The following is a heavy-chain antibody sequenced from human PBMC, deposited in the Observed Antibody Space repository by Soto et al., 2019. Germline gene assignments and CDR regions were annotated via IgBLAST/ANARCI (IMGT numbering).Heavy chain of an antibody. Sequence: KESGPPLVKPTQTLTLTCTFSGFSLTTTGVGVGWIRQPPGKALEWLALIFWDDVKLYSPSLQSRLTITNDTSKNQVVLTMTKMDPVDTATYYCAHSRIGGPGNFDYWGQGTPVTVSS. CDR2: IFWDDVK. V-gene: IGHV2-5*02. D-gene: IGHD1-1*01. J-gene: IGHJ4*02. CDR3: AHSRIGGPGNFDY. CDR1: GFSLTTTGVG.